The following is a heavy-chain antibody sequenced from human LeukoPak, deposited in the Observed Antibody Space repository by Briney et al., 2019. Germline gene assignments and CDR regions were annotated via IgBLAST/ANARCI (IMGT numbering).Heavy chain of an antibody. CDR2: IKQDGSEK. J-gene: IGHJ5*02. CDR3: ARLGLAARRYPYNWFDP. D-gene: IGHD6-6*01. V-gene: IGHV3-7*01. Sequence: GGSLRLSCAASGFTFSSYWMSWVRQASGKGLEWVANIKQDGSEKYYVDSVKGRFTISRDNAKNSLYLQMNSLRAEDTAVYYCARLGLAARRYPYNWFDPWGQGTLVTVSS. CDR1: GFTFSSYW.